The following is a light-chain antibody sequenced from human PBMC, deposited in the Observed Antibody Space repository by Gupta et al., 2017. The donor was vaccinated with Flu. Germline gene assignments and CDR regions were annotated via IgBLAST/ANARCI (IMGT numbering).Light chain of an antibody. Sequence: EIVLTQSPGTLSLSPGESATVSCRASQSVTSRFLAWYQHKPGQAPRLIIYGATRATGIPDRFSGGGSGTDFTLAISRLEPEDFAVYYCQQYGESPYTFGQGTKLEIK. J-gene: IGKJ2*01. CDR3: QQYGESPYT. CDR1: QSVTSRF. CDR2: GA. V-gene: IGKV3-20*01.